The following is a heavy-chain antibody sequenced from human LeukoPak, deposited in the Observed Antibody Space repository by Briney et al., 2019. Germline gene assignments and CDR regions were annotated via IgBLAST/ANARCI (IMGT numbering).Heavy chain of an antibody. CDR2: ISGSGGST. V-gene: IGHV3-23*01. J-gene: IGHJ5*02. D-gene: IGHD3-22*01. CDR1: GFTFSSYA. CDR3: ANTKDYYDSSGYSNWFDP. Sequence: PTGGSLRLSCAASGFTFSSYAMSWVRQAPGKGLEWVSAISGSGGSTYYAGSVKGRFTISRDNSKNTLYLQMNSLRAEDTAVYYCANTKDYYDSSGYSNWFDPWGQGTLVTVSS.